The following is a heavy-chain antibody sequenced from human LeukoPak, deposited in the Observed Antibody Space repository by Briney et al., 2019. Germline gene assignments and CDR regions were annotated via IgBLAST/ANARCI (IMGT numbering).Heavy chain of an antibody. Sequence: SETLSLTCAVYGGSFSGYYWSWIRQPPGKGLEWIGEINHSGSTKYNPSLKSRVTISVDTSKNQFSLKLSSVTAADTAVYYCARTNYYDSSGYSYYFDYWGQGTLVTVSS. CDR2: INHSGST. D-gene: IGHD3-22*01. CDR3: ARTNYYDSSGYSYYFDY. CDR1: GGSFSGYY. J-gene: IGHJ4*02. V-gene: IGHV4-34*01.